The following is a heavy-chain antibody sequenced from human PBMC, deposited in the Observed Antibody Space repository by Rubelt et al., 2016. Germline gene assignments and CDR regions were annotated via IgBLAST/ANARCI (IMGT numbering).Heavy chain of an antibody. Sequence: EWVSSISSSSSYIYYADSVKGRFTISRDNAKNSLYLQMNSLRAADTAVYYCARDRQVSGWDPFDYWGQGTLVTVSS. V-gene: IGHV3-21*04. CDR2: ISSSSSYI. J-gene: IGHJ4*02. D-gene: IGHD6-19*01. CDR3: ARDRQVSGWDPFDY.